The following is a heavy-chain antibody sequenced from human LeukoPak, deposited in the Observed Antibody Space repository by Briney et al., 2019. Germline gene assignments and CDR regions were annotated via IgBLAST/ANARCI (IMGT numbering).Heavy chain of an antibody. J-gene: IGHJ5*02. CDR3: ARDGEVLSSSWFWFDP. CDR1: GGSISSSRYY. CDR2: INYTGNT. V-gene: IGHV4-39*02. D-gene: IGHD6-13*01. Sequence: PSETLSLTCTVSGGSISSSRYYWGWIRQPPGKGLEWLGSINYTGNTYYNPSVESRVTMSVDTSRNQFSLKVSSVTAADTAVYYCARDGEVLSSSWFWFDPWGQGTLVTVSS.